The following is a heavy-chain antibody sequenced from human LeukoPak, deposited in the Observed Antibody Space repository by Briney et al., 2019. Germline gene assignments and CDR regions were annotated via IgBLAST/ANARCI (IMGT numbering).Heavy chain of an antibody. CDR1: GYTFTGHY. V-gene: IGHV1-2*02. D-gene: IGHD3-22*01. J-gene: IGHJ4*02. Sequence: ASVKVSCKTSGYTFTGHYMHWVRQAPGQGLERMGWINPNSGGTNYAQKFQGRVTMTRDTSISTAYMELSRLRSDDTAVYYCARACYDSSGYYGGEGYWGQGTLVTVSS. CDR2: INPNSGGT. CDR3: ARACYDSSGYYGGEGY.